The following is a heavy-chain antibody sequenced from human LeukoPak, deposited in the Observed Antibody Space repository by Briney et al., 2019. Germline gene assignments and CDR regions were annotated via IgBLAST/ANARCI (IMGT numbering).Heavy chain of an antibody. CDR3: AKRGIVGATPLYFDY. Sequence: PGGSLRLSCAASGFTFSSSAMSWLRQAPGKGLEWVSSISGSGVGTYYADSVKGRFTISRDNSKKTLYLQMNSLRAEDTGVYYCAKRGIVGATPLYFDYWGQGTLVTVSS. CDR1: GFTFSSSA. CDR2: ISGSGVGT. J-gene: IGHJ4*02. V-gene: IGHV3-23*01. D-gene: IGHD1-26*01.